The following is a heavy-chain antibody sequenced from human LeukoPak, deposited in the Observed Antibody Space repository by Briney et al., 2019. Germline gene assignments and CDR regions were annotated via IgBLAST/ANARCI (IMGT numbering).Heavy chain of an antibody. CDR1: GGSISSGGYY. CDR3: ARVVPMVLGVIIGENWFDP. V-gene: IGHV4-31*03. Sequence: SQTLSLTCTVSGGSISSGGYYWSWIRQHPGKGLEWIGYIYYSGSTYYNPSLKSRVTISVDTSKNQFSLKLSSVTAADTAVYYCARVVPMVLGVIIGENWFDPWGQGTLVTVSS. J-gene: IGHJ5*02. D-gene: IGHD3-10*01. CDR2: IYYSGST.